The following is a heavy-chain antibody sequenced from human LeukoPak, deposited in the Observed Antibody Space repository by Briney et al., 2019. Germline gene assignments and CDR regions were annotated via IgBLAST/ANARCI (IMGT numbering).Heavy chain of an antibody. CDR1: RFTFSSYA. CDR2: ISYDGSNK. CDR3: ARDRGWRLFDY. D-gene: IGHD6-19*01. Sequence: GGSLRLSCAASRFTFSSYAMHWVRQAPGKGLEWVAVISYDGSNKYYADSVKGRFTISRDNSKNTLYLQMNSLRAEDTAVYYCARDRGWRLFDYWGQGTLVTVSS. V-gene: IGHV3-30-3*01. J-gene: IGHJ4*02.